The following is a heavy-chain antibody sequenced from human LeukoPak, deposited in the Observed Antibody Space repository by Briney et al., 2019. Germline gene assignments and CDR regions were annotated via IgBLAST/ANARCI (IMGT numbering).Heavy chain of an antibody. J-gene: IGHJ5*02. CDR3: AREGPRVAVFGRGNWFDP. CDR2: IYHSGST. CDR1: GYSISSGYY. D-gene: IGHD6-19*01. Sequence: SETLSLTCTVSGYSISSGYYWGWIRQPPGKGLEWIGSIYHSGSTYYNSSLKSRVTISVDTSKNQFSLKLSSVTAADTAVYYCAREGPRVAVFGRGNWFDPWGQGTLVTVSS. V-gene: IGHV4-38-2*02.